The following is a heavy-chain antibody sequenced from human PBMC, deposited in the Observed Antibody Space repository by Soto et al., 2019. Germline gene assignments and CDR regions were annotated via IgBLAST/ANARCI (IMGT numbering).Heavy chain of an antibody. J-gene: IGHJ5*02. V-gene: IGHV4-34*01. CDR2: INHSGST. CDR1: GGSFSGYY. CDR3: ARVPRGDFWSGYDWFDP. Sequence: SETLSLTCAVYGGSFSGYYWSWIRQPPGKGLEWIGEINHSGSTNYNPSLKSRVTISVDTSKNQFSLKLSSVTAADTAVYYCARVPRGDFWSGYDWFDPWGQGTLVTV. D-gene: IGHD3-3*01.